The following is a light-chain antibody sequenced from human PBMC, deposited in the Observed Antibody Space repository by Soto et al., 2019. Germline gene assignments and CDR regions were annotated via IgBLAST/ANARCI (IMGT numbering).Light chain of an antibody. J-gene: IGLJ2*01. Sequence: QLVLTQPASVSGSPGQSITISCTGTSSDVGSYNLVSWYQQHPGKAPKLMIYEGSKRPSGVSNRFSGSKSGNTASLTISGLQAEDEADYYCCSYAGSSTPVVFGGGTQLTVL. V-gene: IGLV2-23*01. CDR3: CSYAGSSTPVV. CDR1: SSDVGSYNL. CDR2: EGS.